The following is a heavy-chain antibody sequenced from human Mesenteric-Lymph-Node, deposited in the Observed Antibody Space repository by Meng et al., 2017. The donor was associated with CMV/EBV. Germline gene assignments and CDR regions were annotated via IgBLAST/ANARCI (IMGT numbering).Heavy chain of an antibody. Sequence: ETLSLTCKGSGYTFTSYWIGWVRQMPGKGLEWMGIIYPGDSDTRYSPSFQGQVTISVDKSISTAYLQWGRLRVSDTAMYYCVRLGASSTYFDSWGQGTLVTVSS. D-gene: IGHD2-2*01. CDR1: GYTFTSYW. V-gene: IGHV5-51*01. CDR3: VRLGASSTYFDS. CDR2: IYPGDSDT. J-gene: IGHJ4*02.